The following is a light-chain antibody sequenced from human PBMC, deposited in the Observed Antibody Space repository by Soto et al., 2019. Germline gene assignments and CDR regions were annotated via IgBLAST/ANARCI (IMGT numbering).Light chain of an antibody. CDR2: EVR. V-gene: IGLV2-14*01. CDR1: TNDVGGYDF. CDR3: SSYTTSSTPYYV. J-gene: IGLJ1*01. Sequence: QASGAQPAYVSGSPGQSITLPCSGTTNDVGGYDFVSWYQQHPGKAPKLLIYEVRNRPSGVSSRFSGSKSGNTASLTISGLQAEEEADYYCSSYTTSSTPYYVFGTGTKVTVL.